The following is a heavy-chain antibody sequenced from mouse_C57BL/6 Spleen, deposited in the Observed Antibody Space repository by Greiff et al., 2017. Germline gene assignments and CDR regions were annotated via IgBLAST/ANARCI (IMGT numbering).Heavy chain of an antibody. CDR1: GYSITSGYY. CDR2: ISYDGSN. V-gene: IGHV3-6*01. Sequence: ESGPGLVKPSQSLSLTCSVTGYSITSGYYWNWIRQFPGNKLEWMGYISYDGSNNYNPSLKNRISITRDTSKNQFFLKLNSVTTEDTATYYCARDCRGAMDYWGQGTSVTVSS. J-gene: IGHJ4*01. CDR3: ARDCRGAMDY.